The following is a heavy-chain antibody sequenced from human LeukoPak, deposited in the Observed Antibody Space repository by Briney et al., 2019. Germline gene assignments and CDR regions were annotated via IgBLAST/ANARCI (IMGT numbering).Heavy chain of an antibody. Sequence: ASVKVSCNASGYTFTSYDINWVRQATGQGLEWMGWMNPNSGNTGYAQKFQGRVTMTRNTSISTAYMELSSLRSEDTAVYYCARGRPYYYGSGSYSVWGQGTLVTVSS. V-gene: IGHV1-8*01. D-gene: IGHD3-10*01. CDR2: MNPNSGNT. CDR1: GYTFTSYD. CDR3: ARGRPYYYGSGSYSV. J-gene: IGHJ4*02.